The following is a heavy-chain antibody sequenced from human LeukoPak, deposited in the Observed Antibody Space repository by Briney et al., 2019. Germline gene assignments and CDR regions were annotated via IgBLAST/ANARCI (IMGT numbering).Heavy chain of an antibody. Sequence: GALVKVSCKASGGTFSSYAISWVRQAPGQGLEWMGGIIPIFGTANYAQKFQGRVTITADESTSTAYMELSSLRSEDTAVYYCARWGSSGYLDWFDPWGQGTLVTVSS. V-gene: IGHV1-69*13. D-gene: IGHD3-22*01. J-gene: IGHJ5*02. CDR1: GGTFSSYA. CDR3: ARWGSSGYLDWFDP. CDR2: IIPIFGTA.